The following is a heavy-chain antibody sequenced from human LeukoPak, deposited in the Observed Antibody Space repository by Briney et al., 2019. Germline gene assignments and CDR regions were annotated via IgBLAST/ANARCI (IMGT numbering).Heavy chain of an antibody. CDR3: ARVVRSXWLRLGDYFDY. D-gene: IGHD5-12*01. J-gene: IGHJ4*02. CDR2: IYTSGST. V-gene: IGHV4-61*02. CDR1: GGSISSGSYY. Sequence: SETLSLTCTVSGGSISSGSYYWSWIRQPAGTGLEWIGRIYTSGSTNYNPPLKSRVTISVDTSKNQSSLKLTSVSAADTAVYYCARVVRSXWLRLGDYFDYWGQGTLVTXSS.